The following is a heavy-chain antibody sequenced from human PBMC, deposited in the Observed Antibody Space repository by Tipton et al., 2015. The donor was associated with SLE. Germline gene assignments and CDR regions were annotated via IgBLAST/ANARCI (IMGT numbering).Heavy chain of an antibody. CDR2: INYSGST. CDR3: ASLGVSYFHH. CDR1: GGSIRSDY. Sequence: GLVKPSETLSLTCTVSGGSIRSDYWNWIRQPPGKGLEWIGHINYSGSTNYNPSLKSRVTISVDTSNNQFSLKLNSVTAADTAADYCASLGVSYFHHWGQGTLVTVSS. J-gene: IGHJ1*01. V-gene: IGHV4-59*08. D-gene: IGHD3-10*01.